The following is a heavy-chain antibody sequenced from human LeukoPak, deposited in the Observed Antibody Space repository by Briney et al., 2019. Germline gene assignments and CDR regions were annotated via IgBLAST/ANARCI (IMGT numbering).Heavy chain of an antibody. CDR1: GGSVSSYY. Sequence: SETLSLTCTVSGGSVSSYYWSWIRQPPGKGLKWIGYIYPSGSADSNPSLKSRVTTSLETSSNRFSLKLSSVTAADTAVYYCAKVEVLRFLEWFEGWFDPWGQGTLVTVSS. CDR2: IYPSGSA. D-gene: IGHD3-3*01. V-gene: IGHV4-59*02. J-gene: IGHJ5*02. CDR3: AKVEVLRFLEWFEGWFDP.